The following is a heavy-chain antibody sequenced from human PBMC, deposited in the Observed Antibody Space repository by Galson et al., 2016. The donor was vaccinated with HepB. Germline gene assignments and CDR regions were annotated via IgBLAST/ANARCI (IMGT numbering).Heavy chain of an antibody. D-gene: IGHD2-2*01. CDR1: GFTFSSYW. Sequence: SLGLSCAASGFTFSSYWMVGVRQAPGEGLEWVDNINEEGRAKNYVASVKGRFTISMDNVKNSLYLQMKSLRVKETAVYFCAREPFTSPWDYWGPGTPVTVSA. CDR2: INEEGRAK. CDR3: AREPFTSPWDY. V-gene: IGHV3-7*03. J-gene: IGHJ4*02.